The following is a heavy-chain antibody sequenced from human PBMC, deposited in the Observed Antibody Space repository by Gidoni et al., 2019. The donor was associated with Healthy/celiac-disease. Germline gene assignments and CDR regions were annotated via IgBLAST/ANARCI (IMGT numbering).Heavy chain of an antibody. V-gene: IGHV4-59*01. D-gene: IGHD3-22*01. CDR2: IYYSGST. CDR3: ARGLGAYYDISGGY. CDR1: GGSISSYY. Sequence: QVQLQESGPGLVKPSETLSLTCTVSGGSISSYYWSWIRQPPGKGLEWIGYIYYSGSTNYNPSLKSRVTISVDTSKNQFSLKLSSVAAADTAVYYCARGLGAYYDISGGYWGQGTLVTVSS. J-gene: IGHJ4*02.